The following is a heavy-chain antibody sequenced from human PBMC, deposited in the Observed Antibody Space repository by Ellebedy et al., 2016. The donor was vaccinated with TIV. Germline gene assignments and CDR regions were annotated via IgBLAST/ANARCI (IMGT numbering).Heavy chain of an antibody. Sequence: GESLKISCKGSGYSFTSYWIGWVRQMPGKGLEWMGIIYPGDSDTRYSPSFQGQVTISADKSISTAYLQWSSLKASDTAMYYCARAPLPPQREPSHHYYGMDVWGQGTTVTVSS. CDR3: ARAPLPPQREPSHHYYGMDV. CDR1: GYSFTSYW. CDR2: IYPGDSDT. V-gene: IGHV5-51*01. J-gene: IGHJ6*02. D-gene: IGHD6-25*01.